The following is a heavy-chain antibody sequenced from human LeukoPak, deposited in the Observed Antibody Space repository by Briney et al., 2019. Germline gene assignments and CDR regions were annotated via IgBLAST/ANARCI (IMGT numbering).Heavy chain of an antibody. Sequence: PGGSLRLSCAASGFTFSSYAMSWVRQAPGKGLEWVSVIYSGGSTYYADSVKGRFTISRDNSKNTLYLQMNSLRAEDTAVYYCARVTAGAYFDYWGQGTLVTVSS. CDR1: GFTFSSYA. V-gene: IGHV3-66*01. CDR2: IYSGGST. J-gene: IGHJ4*02. D-gene: IGHD6-13*01. CDR3: ARVTAGAYFDY.